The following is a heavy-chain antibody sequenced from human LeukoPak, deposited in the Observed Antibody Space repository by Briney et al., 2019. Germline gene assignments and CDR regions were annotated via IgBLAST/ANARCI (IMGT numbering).Heavy chain of an antibody. CDR1: GYSFIGYY. CDR3: ARDSITLLRGFDF. J-gene: IGHJ4*02. V-gene: IGHV1-2*02. D-gene: IGHD3-10*01. CDR2: INPKTGGT. Sequence: ASVKVSCKASGYSFIGYYMHWVRQAPGQGLEWMGWINPKTGGTNYAQKFQGRVTMTRDTSISSVHMELSRLRSDDTAVYYCARDSITLLRGFDFWGQGTLVTVSS.